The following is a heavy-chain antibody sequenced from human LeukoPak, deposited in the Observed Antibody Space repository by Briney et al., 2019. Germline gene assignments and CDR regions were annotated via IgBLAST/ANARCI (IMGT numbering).Heavy chain of an antibody. Sequence: GGSLRLSCAASGFTFSSYEMNCGRQAPGKGLEWVSYISISGSTIYYADSMNGRFTISRDNDKNSLYLQMNSLSAEDTAVYYSAKQLDRAADGTLGYWGQGTLVTVSS. D-gene: IGHD6-13*01. V-gene: IGHV3-48*03. CDR1: GFTFSSYE. J-gene: IGHJ4*02. CDR2: ISISGSTI. CDR3: AKQLDRAADGTLGY.